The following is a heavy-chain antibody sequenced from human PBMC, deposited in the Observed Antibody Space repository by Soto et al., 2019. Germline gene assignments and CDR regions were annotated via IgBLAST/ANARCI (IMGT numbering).Heavy chain of an antibody. Sequence: EVQLLESGGGLVQPGGSLRLSCAASGFTFSSYAMSWVRQAPGKGLEWVPAISGSGGSTYYADSVKGRFTISRDNSKNTLYLQMNSLRAEDTAVYYCAKGDYGDYTLFYYWGQGTLVTVSS. CDR3: AKGDYGDYTLFYY. D-gene: IGHD4-17*01. V-gene: IGHV3-23*01. J-gene: IGHJ4*02. CDR1: GFTFSSYA. CDR2: ISGSGGST.